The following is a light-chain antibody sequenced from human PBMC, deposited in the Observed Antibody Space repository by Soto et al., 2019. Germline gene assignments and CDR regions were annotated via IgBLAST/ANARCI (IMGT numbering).Light chain of an antibody. CDR2: DAS. Sequence: MQRTLSPAAVSASVGDRASITCRASHSINNWLAWYQQKPGKAPKLLIYDASSLESGVPSRFSGSGSGTEFTLTISSLQPDDFATYYCPPYHEYWFGQGTKVDI. V-gene: IGKV1-5*01. CDR1: HSINNW. J-gene: IGKJ1*01. CDR3: PPYHEYW.